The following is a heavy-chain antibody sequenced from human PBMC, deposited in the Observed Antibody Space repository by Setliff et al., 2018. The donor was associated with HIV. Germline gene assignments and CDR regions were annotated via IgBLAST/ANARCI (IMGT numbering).Heavy chain of an antibody. V-gene: IGHV4-38-2*02. D-gene: IGHD3-22*01. CDR2: IYHSGKT. Sequence: SETLSLTCSVSGFSISSDYYWNWVRQPPGQGLEWIGSIYHSGKTYSNPSLKSRVTISVDTSKNQFSLKLSSVTAADTAVHYCARVGYNDDSGYPYNWFDPWGQGTLVTVSS. CDR1: GFSISSDYY. CDR3: ARVGYNDDSGYPYNWFDP. J-gene: IGHJ5*02.